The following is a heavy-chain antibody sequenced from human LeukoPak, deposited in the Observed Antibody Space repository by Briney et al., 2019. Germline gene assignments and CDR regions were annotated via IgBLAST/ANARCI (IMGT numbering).Heavy chain of an antibody. Sequence: SETLSLTCAVSGYSISSGYYWGWIRQPSGKGLEWIGSIYHSGSTYYNPSLKSRVTISVDTSKNQFSLKLSSVTAADTAVYYCAREANSPTARYWYFDLWGRGTQVTVSS. V-gene: IGHV4-38-2*01. CDR2: IYHSGST. CDR3: AREANSPTARYWYFDL. CDR1: GYSISSGYY. J-gene: IGHJ2*01. D-gene: IGHD2-21*01.